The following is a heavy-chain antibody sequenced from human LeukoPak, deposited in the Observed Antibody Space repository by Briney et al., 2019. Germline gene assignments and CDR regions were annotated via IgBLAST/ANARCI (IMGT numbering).Heavy chain of an antibody. CDR3: AKDALYSRSSHVDY. CDR1: GFTFSSYG. CDR2: IRYDGSNK. Sequence: GGSLRLSCAASGFTFSSYGMHWVRQAPGKGQEWVAFIRYDGSNKYYADSVKGRFTISRDNSKNTLYLQMNSLRAEDTAVYYCAKDALYSRSSHVDYWGQGTLVTVSS. J-gene: IGHJ4*02. D-gene: IGHD6-13*01. V-gene: IGHV3-30*02.